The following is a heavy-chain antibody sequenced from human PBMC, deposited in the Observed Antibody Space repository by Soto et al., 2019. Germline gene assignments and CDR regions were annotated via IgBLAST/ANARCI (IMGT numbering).Heavy chain of an antibody. D-gene: IGHD2-8*01. J-gene: IGHJ4*02. Sequence: QVQLVESGGGVVQPGRSLRLSCAASGFTFNSYGMHWVRQAPGKGLEWVAVVSYDGSNKYYADSVKGRFTISRDNSKNTQYLHMNGQRADDTPGHYCAKEPYETRGVAHRGQGTLVSGSS. CDR2: VSYDGSNK. CDR3: AKEPYETRGVAH. CDR1: GFTFNSYG. V-gene: IGHV3-30*18.